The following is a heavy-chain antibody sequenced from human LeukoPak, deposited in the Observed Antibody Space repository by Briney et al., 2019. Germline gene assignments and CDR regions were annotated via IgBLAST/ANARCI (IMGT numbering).Heavy chain of an antibody. D-gene: IGHD3-10*01. Sequence: GESLKISCKGSGYSFTSYWIGWVRQMPGKGLEWMGIIYPGDSDTRYSPSFQGQVTISADKSISTAYLQWSSLKASDTAMYYCARTYYYGSGTSRSLFDYWGQGTLVTVSS. V-gene: IGHV5-51*01. J-gene: IGHJ4*02. CDR1: GYSFTSYW. CDR2: IYPGDSDT. CDR3: ARTYYYGSGTSRSLFDY.